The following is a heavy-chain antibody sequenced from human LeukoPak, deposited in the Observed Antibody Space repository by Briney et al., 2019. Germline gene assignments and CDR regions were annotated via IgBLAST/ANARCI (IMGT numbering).Heavy chain of an antibody. CDR1: GGSISSYY. D-gene: IGHD6-19*01. V-gene: IGHV4-4*07. CDR2: IYTSGST. J-gene: IGHJ4*02. Sequence: SETLSLTCTVSGGSISSYYWSWIRQPAGKGLEWIGRIYTSGSTNYNPSLKSRVTMSVDTSKNQFSLKLSSVTAADTAVYYCARDGGYSSGWYLYFDYWGQGTLVTVSS. CDR3: ARDGGYSSGWYLYFDY.